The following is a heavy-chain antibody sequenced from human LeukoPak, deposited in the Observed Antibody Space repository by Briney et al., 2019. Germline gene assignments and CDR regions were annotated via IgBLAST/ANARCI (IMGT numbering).Heavy chain of an antibody. CDR1: GGSISSGSYY. D-gene: IGHD3-22*01. CDR3: ARGGYDSSGYYFVDAFDI. Sequence: SETLSLTCTVSGGSISSGSYYWSWIRQPAGKGLEWIGRIYTSGSTNYNPSLKSRVTISVDTSKNQFSLKLSSVTAADTAVYYCARGGYDSSGYYFVDAFDIWGQGTMVTVSS. V-gene: IGHV4-61*02. CDR2: IYTSGST. J-gene: IGHJ3*02.